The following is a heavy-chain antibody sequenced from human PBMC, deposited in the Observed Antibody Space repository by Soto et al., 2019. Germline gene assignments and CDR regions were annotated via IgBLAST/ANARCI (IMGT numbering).Heavy chain of an antibody. V-gene: IGHV1-69*01. CDR2: IIPIFGTA. J-gene: IGHJ6*02. D-gene: IGHD3-10*01. CDR1: GGTFNSHA. CDR3: ARERNLHHPQFVRYGMDV. Sequence: QVQLVQSGAEVKKPGSSVKVSCKSSGGTFNSHAISWVRQAPGQGLEWMGGIIPIFGTANYAQKFQGRVTITADESTSTAYMELSSLRSEDTAVYYCARERNLHHPQFVRYGMDVWGQGTTVTVSS.